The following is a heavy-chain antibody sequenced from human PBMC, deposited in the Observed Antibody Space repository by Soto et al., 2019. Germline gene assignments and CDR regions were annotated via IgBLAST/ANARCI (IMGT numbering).Heavy chain of an antibody. Sequence: QVQLVQSGAEVKKPGASVKVSCKASGYTFTSYDINWVRQATGQGLEWMGWMNPNGGNTGYAQKFQGRVTMTRNTSISTAYMELSSLRSEDTAVYYCARVLRGYSYGYCYYYGMDVWGQGTTVTASS. CDR1: GYTFTSYD. D-gene: IGHD5-18*01. CDR3: ARVLRGYSYGYCYYYGMDV. CDR2: MNPNGGNT. V-gene: IGHV1-8*01. J-gene: IGHJ6*02.